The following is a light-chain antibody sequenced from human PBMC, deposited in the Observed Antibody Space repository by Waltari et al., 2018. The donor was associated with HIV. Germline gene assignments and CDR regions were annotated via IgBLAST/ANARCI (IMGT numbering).Light chain of an antibody. CDR3: CSYAGNREI. CDR2: EGS. CDR1: SSDVGRYNL. J-gene: IGLJ2*01. Sequence: QSALTQPASVSGSRGQSITISCTGTSSDVGRYNLVSWYQQHPGKAPKLMIYEGSKLPSGVSNRFSGSKSGNTASLTISGLQTEDEADYYCCSYAGNREIFGGGTKLTVL. V-gene: IGLV2-23*01.